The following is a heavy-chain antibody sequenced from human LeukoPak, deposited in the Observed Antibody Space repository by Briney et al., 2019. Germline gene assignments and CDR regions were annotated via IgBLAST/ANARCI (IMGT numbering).Heavy chain of an antibody. CDR2: IYTSGST. D-gene: IGHD3-10*01. Sequence: KPSETLSLTCTVSGGSISSYYWSWIRLPAGKGLEWIGRIYTSGSTNYNPSLKSRVTMSVDTSKNQFSLKLSSVTAADTAVYYCARSGPYYYGSGSYYPDYWGQGTLVTVSS. J-gene: IGHJ4*02. CDR1: GGSISSYY. V-gene: IGHV4-4*07. CDR3: ARSGPYYYGSGSYYPDY.